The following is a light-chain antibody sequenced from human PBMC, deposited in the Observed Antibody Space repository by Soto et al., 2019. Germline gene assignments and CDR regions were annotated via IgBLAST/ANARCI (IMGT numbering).Light chain of an antibody. V-gene: IGLV3-1*01. CDR2: QHN. CDR1: KLGDKY. CDR3: QAWDSSTVV. J-gene: IGLJ2*01. Sequence: SSELTQPPSVSVSPGQTASITCSGDKLGDKYACWYQQKPGQSPVLVIYQHNKRPSGIPERFSGSNSGNTATLTISGTQAMDEADYYCQAWDSSTVVFGGGTKVTVL.